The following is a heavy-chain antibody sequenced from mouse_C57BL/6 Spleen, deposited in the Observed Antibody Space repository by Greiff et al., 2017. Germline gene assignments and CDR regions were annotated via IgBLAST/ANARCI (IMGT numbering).Heavy chain of an antibody. J-gene: IGHJ2*01. D-gene: IGHD2-14*01. CDR1: GFNIKDDY. Sequence: EVQLQQSGAELVRPGASVKLSCTASGFNIKDDYMHWVKQRPEQGLEWIGWIDPENGDTEYASKFQGKATITADTSSNTAYLQLSSLTSEDTAVYYCTRDGYGGYWGQGTTLTVSS. V-gene: IGHV14-4*01. CDR2: IDPENGDT. CDR3: TRDGYGGY.